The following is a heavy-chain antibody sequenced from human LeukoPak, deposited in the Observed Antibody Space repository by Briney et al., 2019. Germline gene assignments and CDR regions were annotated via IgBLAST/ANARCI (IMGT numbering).Heavy chain of an antibody. Sequence: SETLSLTCTVSGGFVSSGSYYWSWIRQPPGRGLEWIAYIHYSGSAAYNPSLKSRVTISRDMSTNQFSLKMTSVTAADTAVYFCARDMGAPDYGSYSVDYWGQGTLVTVSS. CDR3: ARDMGAPDYGSYSVDY. D-gene: IGHD4-23*01. J-gene: IGHJ4*02. CDR2: IHYSGSA. CDR1: GGFVSSGSYY. V-gene: IGHV4-61*01.